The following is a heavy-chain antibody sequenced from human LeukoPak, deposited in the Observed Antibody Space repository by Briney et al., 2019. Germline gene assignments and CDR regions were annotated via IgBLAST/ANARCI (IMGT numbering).Heavy chain of an antibody. CDR3: ARDATQYLRYGYFDY. CDR1: GFTFSSYA. D-gene: IGHD3-9*01. V-gene: IGHV3-7*01. CDR2: ITPDGSEK. Sequence: GGSLRLSCAASGFTFSSYAMSWVRQAPGKGLEWVANITPDGSEKNYVDSVKGRFTISRDNAKNSVYLQMNSLRAEDTAIYYCARDATQYLRYGYFDYWGPGILVTFSS. J-gene: IGHJ4*02.